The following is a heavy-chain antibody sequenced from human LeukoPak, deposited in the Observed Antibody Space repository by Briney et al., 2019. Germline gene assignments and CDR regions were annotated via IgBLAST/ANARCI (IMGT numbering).Heavy chain of an antibody. CDR1: GFTFDDYA. J-gene: IGHJ4*02. Sequence: GGSLRLSCAASGFTFDDYAMHWVRQAPGKGLEWVSGISWNSGSIGYADSVKGRFTISRDNAKNSLYLQMNSLGAEDTALYYCAKVLRYGGLDYWGQGTLVTVSS. V-gene: IGHV3-9*01. CDR2: ISWNSGSI. D-gene: IGHD3-16*01. CDR3: AKVLRYGGLDY.